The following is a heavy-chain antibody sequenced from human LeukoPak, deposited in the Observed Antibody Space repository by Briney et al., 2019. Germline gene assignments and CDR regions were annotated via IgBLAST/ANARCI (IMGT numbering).Heavy chain of an antibody. D-gene: IGHD2-2*01. CDR1: GYSFTSYW. CDR2: IYPGDSDT. CDR3: ARQRCSSTSCYRGGAFDI. Sequence: GESLKISCKGSGYSFTSYWIGWVRQMPGKGLEWMGIIYPGDSDTRYSPSFQGRVTISADKSISTAYLQWSSLKASDTAMYYCARQRCSSTSCYRGGAFDIWGQGTMVTVSS. J-gene: IGHJ3*02. V-gene: IGHV5-51*01.